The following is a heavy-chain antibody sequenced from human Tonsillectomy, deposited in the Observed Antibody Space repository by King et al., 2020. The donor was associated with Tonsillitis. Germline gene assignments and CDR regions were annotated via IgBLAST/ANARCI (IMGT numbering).Heavy chain of an antibody. V-gene: IGHV3-48*03. CDR1: GFTFSSDE. CDR2: ISSCGSTI. J-gene: IGHJ4*02. CDR3: VRGAFDY. Sequence: VQLVESGGGLVQPGGSLRLSCAASGFTFSSDEMNWVRQAPGKGLEWVSYISSCGSTIYYADSVKGRFTISRDNAKNSLYLQMNSLRAEDTAVYYCVRGAFDYWGQGTLVTVSS. D-gene: IGHD3-10*01.